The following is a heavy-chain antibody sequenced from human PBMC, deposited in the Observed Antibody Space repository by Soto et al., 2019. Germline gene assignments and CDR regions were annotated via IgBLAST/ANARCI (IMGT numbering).Heavy chain of an antibody. Sequence: SETLSLTCAVYGGSFSGYDWSWIRQPPGKGLEWIGEINHSGSTKYNPSLKSRVTISVDTSKNQFSLKLRSVTAADTAVYYCTRSERDCSDGNCYSLGFVYWGQGNLVTVSS. CDR3: TRSERDCSDGNCYSLGFVY. J-gene: IGHJ4*02. V-gene: IGHV4-34*01. D-gene: IGHD2-15*01. CDR2: INHSGST. CDR1: GGSFSGYD.